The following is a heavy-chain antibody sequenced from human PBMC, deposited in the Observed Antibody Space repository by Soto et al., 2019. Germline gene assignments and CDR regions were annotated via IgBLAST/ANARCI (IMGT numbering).Heavy chain of an antibody. CDR3: VAELDFGKLSVV. J-gene: IGHJ6*02. V-gene: IGHV1-69*01. D-gene: IGHD1-1*01. CDR1: GDTFKNSV. CDR2: TIPLFGTT. Sequence: QVQLVQSGVEVKKPGSSVRVSCKASGDTFKNSVISWVRQAPGQGREWMGGTIPLFGTTDYAQKFQGRLTTTTDESTTTAYMEVSRLTSEDTAVYYCVAELDFGKLSVVWGQGTTVIVSS.